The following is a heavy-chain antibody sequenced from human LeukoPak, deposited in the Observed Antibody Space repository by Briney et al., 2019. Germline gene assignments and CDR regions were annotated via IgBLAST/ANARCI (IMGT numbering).Heavy chain of an antibody. D-gene: IGHD2-15*01. J-gene: IGHJ5*01. CDR3: AVEGYCSGGSCYTNWFDS. CDR1: GFTFGGYA. V-gene: IGHV3-48*02. CDR2: ISISGTTK. Sequence: GGSLRLSCTGSGFTFGGYAMNWVSQAPGKGLEWVSYISISGTTKYYADSVKGRFTISRDNVKNSLYLQMNSLRDEDTAVYYCAVEGYCSGGSCYTNWFDSWGQGTLVTLSS.